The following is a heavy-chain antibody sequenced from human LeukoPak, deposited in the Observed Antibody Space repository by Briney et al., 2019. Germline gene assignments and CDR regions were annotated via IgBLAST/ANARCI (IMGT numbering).Heavy chain of an antibody. J-gene: IGHJ4*02. CDR2: MNPNSGNT. Sequence: ASVKVSCKASGYTFTSYDINWVRQATGQGLEWMGWMNPNSGNTGYAQKFQGRVTMTRNTSISTAYMELSSLRSEDTAVYYCARAPYCSSTSCSGADYWGQGTLVTVPS. CDR3: ARAPYCSSTSCSGADY. CDR1: GYTFTSYD. V-gene: IGHV1-8*01. D-gene: IGHD2-2*01.